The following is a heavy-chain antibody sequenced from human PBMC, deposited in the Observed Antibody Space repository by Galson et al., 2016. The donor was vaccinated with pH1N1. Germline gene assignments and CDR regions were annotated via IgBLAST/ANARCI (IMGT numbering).Heavy chain of an antibody. Sequence: SLRLSCAASGFTFSSYAMTWVRQAPGKGLEWVSGISDSGSSTYYADSVKGRFTISRDNSKNTVYLQMNSLRAEDTAVYYCAKGPRGVVVVAATYWGQGTLVTVSS. CDR1: GFTFSSYA. D-gene: IGHD2-15*01. V-gene: IGHV3-23*01. CDR3: AKGPRGVVVVAATY. J-gene: IGHJ4*02. CDR2: ISDSGSST.